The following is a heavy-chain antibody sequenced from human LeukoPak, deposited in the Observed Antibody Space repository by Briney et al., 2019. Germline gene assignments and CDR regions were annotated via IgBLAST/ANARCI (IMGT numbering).Heavy chain of an antibody. CDR2: ISYDGENE. V-gene: IGHV3-30*18. CDR3: AKSPSLHYAFDI. Sequence: GGSLRLSCAASGFNFNDYAIHWVRQAPGKGLEWVAVISYDGENEYYADSVKGRFTISRDNAKNSLYLQMNSLRAEDTALYYCAKSPSLHYAFDIWGQGTMVTVSS. J-gene: IGHJ3*02. CDR1: GFNFNDYA.